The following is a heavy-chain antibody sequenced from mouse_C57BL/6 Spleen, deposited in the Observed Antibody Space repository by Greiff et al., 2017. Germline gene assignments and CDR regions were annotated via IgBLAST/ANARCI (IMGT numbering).Heavy chain of an antibody. J-gene: IGHJ4*01. CDR2: ISDGGSYT. CDR1: GFTFSSYA. Sequence: EVKLMESGGGLVKPGGSLKLSCAASGFTFSSYAMSWVRQTPEKRLAWVATISDGGSYTYYPDNVKGRFTISRDNAKNNLYLQMSHLKSEDTAMYYCARDLYYSPPYYAMDYWGQGTSVTVAS. V-gene: IGHV5-4*01. D-gene: IGHD2-12*01. CDR3: ARDLYYSPPYYAMDY.